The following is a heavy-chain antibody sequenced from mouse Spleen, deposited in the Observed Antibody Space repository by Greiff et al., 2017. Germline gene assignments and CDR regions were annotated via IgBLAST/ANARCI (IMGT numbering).Heavy chain of an antibody. Sequence: QVQLQQPGAELVKPGASVKLSCKASGYTFTSYWMHWVKQRPGQGLERIGMIHTNSGSTNYNEKFKTKATLTVDKSSSTAYMQLSSLTSEDSAVYYCARRGWDPFDYWGQGTTLTVSS. V-gene: IGHV1-64*01. CDR3: ARRGWDPFDY. J-gene: IGHJ2*01. CDR2: IHTNSGST. CDR1: GYTFTSYW. D-gene: IGHD4-1*01.